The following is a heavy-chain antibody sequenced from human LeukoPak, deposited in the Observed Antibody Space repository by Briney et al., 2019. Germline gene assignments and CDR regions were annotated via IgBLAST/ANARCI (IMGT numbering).Heavy chain of an antibody. J-gene: IGHJ4*02. CDR2: INHSGST. Sequence: SETLTLTCAVYGGSFSGYYWSWIRQPPGKGLHWIGEINHSGSTNYNPYLKSRVTISVDTSKNQFSLKLTSVTAADTAVYYCARGRDSSGWYDDYWGQGTLVTVSS. CDR1: GGSFSGYY. D-gene: IGHD6-19*01. V-gene: IGHV4-34*01. CDR3: ARGRDSSGWYDDY.